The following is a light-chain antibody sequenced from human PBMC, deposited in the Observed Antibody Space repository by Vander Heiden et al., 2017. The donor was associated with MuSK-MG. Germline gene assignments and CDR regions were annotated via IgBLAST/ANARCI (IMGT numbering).Light chain of an antibody. V-gene: IGKV1-39*01. CDR1: QSISTY. Sequence: DIQMTQSPSSLSASVGDRVTITCRASQSISTYLNWYQQKPGKAPQLLIFAASSLQSGVPSRFSGSGSGSDFTLTISSLQPEDFATYYCQQSYSVLRYTFGQGTKLEIK. CDR2: AAS. J-gene: IGKJ2*01. CDR3: QQSYSVLRYT.